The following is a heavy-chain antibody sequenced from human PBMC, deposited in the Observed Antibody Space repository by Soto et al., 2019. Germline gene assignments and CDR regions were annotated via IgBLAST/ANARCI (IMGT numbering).Heavy chain of an antibody. J-gene: IGHJ4*02. V-gene: IGHV4-59*01. Sequence: QVQLQESGPGLVKPSETLSLTCTVSGGPISSYYWSWIRQPPGKGLEWIGYIYDSGSTNYNPSLKSRVTISADTSKNQFSLKLSSVTAADTAVYYCARRDIAVAGTGYFDYWGQGTLVTVSS. CDR2: IYDSGST. CDR1: GGPISSYY. D-gene: IGHD6-19*01. CDR3: ARRDIAVAGTGYFDY.